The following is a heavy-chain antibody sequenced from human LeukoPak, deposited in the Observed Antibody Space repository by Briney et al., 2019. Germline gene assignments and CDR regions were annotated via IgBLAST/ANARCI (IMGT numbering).Heavy chain of an antibody. Sequence: GGSLRLSCAASGFRSSDYHINWVRQAPGKGLEWISYITTTGTTTYADSVKGRFVISRDNAKSSLYLQMDSLRDEDTAVYYCARVWQDYSGVDYWGQGALVTVAS. J-gene: IGHJ4*02. CDR2: ITTTGTT. CDR1: GFRSSDYH. D-gene: IGHD2-21*01. CDR3: ARVWQDYSGVDY. V-gene: IGHV3-48*02.